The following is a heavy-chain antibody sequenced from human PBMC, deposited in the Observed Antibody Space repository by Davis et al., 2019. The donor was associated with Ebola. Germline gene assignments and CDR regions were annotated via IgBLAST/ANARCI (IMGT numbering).Heavy chain of an antibody. CDR2: IHDSGRT. CDR3: VGGRWLI. V-gene: IGHV4-59*01. CDR1: GGSISGDY. D-gene: IGHD5-24*01. Sequence: SETLSLTCTVSGGSISGDYWRWIRQPPGKGLEWIGYIHDSGRTNYNPSLKSRLTISVDTSKNQFSLKLSSVIAADTAVYYCVGGRWLIWGQGTMVTVSS. J-gene: IGHJ3*02.